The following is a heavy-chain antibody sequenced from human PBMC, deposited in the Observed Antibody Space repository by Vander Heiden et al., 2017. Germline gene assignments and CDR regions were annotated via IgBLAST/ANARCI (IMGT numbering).Heavy chain of an antibody. D-gene: IGHD3-10*01. CDR2: IKSKTDGGTT. CDR1: GFTFSNAW. J-gene: IGHJ4*02. Sequence: EVQLVESGGGLVKPGGSLRLSCAASGFTFSNAWMGWVRQAPGKGLEWVGRIKSKTDGGTTDYAAPVKGRFTISRDDSKNTLYLQMNSLKTEDTAVYYCTTDLLYYYGSGSYARNYWGQGTLVTVSS. V-gene: IGHV3-15*01. CDR3: TTDLLYYYGSGSYARNY.